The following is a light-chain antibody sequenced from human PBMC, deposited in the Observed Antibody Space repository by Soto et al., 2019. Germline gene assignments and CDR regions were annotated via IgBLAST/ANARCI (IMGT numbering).Light chain of an antibody. J-gene: IGLJ2*01. V-gene: IGLV2-14*01. Sequence: QSALTQPASVSGSPGQSITISCTGTSSDIGGYKYVSRYQQHPGIAPKLMIYEVSNRPSGVSNRFSGSKSGNTASLTISGLQAEDEADYYCCSYTRRSTRVFGGGTKLTVL. CDR2: EVS. CDR1: SSDIGGYKY. CDR3: CSYTRRSTRV.